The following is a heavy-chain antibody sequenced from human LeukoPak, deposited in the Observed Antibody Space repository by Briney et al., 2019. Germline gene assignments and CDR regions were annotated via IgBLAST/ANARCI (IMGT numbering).Heavy chain of an antibody. CDR3: ARGPLDGGVVVTKPYYFDY. CDR2: INPSGGST. D-gene: IGHD3-22*01. Sequence: ASVKVSCKASGYTFTSYYMHWVRQGPGQGLEWMGIINPSGGSTSYAQKFQGRVTMTRDTSTSTVYMELSSLRSEDTAVYYCARGPLDGGVVVTKPYYFDYWGQGTLVTVSS. J-gene: IGHJ4*02. V-gene: IGHV1-46*01. CDR1: GYTFTSYY.